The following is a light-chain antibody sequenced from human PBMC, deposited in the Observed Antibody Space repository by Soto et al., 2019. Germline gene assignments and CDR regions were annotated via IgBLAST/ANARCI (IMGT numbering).Light chain of an antibody. CDR3: QQYGSSPAP. CDR1: QSVTY. CDR2: HRS. J-gene: IGKJ1*01. V-gene: IGKV3-20*01. Sequence: EVVLTQSPGTLSLSPGERATLSCRASQSVTYLAWYQHKPGQAPRLLIFHRSSRATAIPARFSGRGSGSGFTLNISSLEPEDSAVDYCQQYGSSPAPFGQVTNVDIK.